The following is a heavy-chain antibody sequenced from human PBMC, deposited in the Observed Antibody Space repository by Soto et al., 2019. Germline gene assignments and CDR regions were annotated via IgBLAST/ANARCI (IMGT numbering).Heavy chain of an antibody. CDR3: AKEIAAAGTLDY. D-gene: IGHD6-13*01. Sequence: EVQLVESGGGLVQPGRSLRLSCAASGFTFDDYAMHWVRQAPGKGLEWVSGISWNSGSIGYADSVKGRFTISRDNAKNSLYLQMNSLRAEDTALYYCAKEIAAAGTLDYWGQGTLVTVSS. CDR2: ISWNSGSI. J-gene: IGHJ4*02. CDR1: GFTFDDYA. V-gene: IGHV3-9*01.